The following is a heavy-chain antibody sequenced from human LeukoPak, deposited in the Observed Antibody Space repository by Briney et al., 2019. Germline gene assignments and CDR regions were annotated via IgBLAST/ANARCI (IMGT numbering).Heavy chain of an antibody. CDR3: VKDRDGSWTFDI. J-gene: IGHJ3*02. V-gene: IGHV3-64D*09. Sequence: GGSLRLSCAASGFTFSSYSMSWVRQAPGKGLEFVSVISSNGGYRSYADSVKGRFTISRDNSKNTLYLQMSSLRPEDTAVYYCVKDRDGSWTFDIWGQGTMVTVSS. CDR1: GFTFSSYS. CDR2: ISSNGGYR. D-gene: IGHD5-24*01.